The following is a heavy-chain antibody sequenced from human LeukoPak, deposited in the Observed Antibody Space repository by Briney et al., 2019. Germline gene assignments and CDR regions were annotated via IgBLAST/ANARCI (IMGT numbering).Heavy chain of an antibody. CDR3: ARDVGASAPDAFDI. CDR2: ISSSGSTI. D-gene: IGHD1-26*01. J-gene: IGHJ3*02. V-gene: IGHV3-48*03. CDR1: GFTFSSYE. Sequence: PGGSLRLSCAASGFTFSSYEMNWVRQAPGKGLEWVSYISSSGSTIYYADSVKGRFTISRDNAKNSLYLQMNSLRAEDTDVYYCARDVGASAPDAFDIWGQGTKVTVSS.